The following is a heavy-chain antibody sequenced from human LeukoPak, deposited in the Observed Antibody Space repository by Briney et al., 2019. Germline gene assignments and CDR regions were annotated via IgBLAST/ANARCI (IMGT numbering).Heavy chain of an antibody. D-gene: IGHD2-2*01. J-gene: IGHJ4*02. CDR2: ISGSGGDT. Sequence: GGSLRLSCAASGFTFSSYAMSWVRQAPAKGLEWVSTISGSGGDTYYADSVKGRFTISRDNSKNTLYLQMNSLRAEDTAVYYCARDQGVVVPAARGGFDYWGQGTLVTVSS. CDR3: ARDQGVVVPAARGGFDY. V-gene: IGHV3-23*01. CDR1: GFTFSSYA.